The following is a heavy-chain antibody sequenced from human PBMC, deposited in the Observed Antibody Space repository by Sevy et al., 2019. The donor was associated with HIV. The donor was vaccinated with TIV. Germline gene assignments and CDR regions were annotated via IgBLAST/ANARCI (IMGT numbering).Heavy chain of an antibody. CDR1: GFTFSSYG. CDR2: IRYDGSNK. D-gene: IGHD3-3*01. Sequence: GGSLRLSCAASGFTFSSYGMHWVRQAPGKGLEWVAFIRYDGSNKYYADSVKGRFTISRDNSKNTLYLQMNNLRAEDTAVYYCAKGYYDFWSGYPHYYYYGMDVWGQGTTVTVSS. J-gene: IGHJ6*02. CDR3: AKGYYDFWSGYPHYYYYGMDV. V-gene: IGHV3-30*02.